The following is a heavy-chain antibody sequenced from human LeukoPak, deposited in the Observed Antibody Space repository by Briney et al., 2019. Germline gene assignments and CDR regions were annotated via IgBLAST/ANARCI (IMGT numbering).Heavy chain of an antibody. CDR3: ARDSPNWGYYYYGMDV. D-gene: IGHD7-27*01. Sequence: ASVKVSCKASGYTFTGYYMHWVRQAPGQGLEWMGWISAYNGNTNYAQKLQGRVTMTTDTSTSTAYMELRSLRSDDAAVYYCARDSPNWGYYYYGMDVWGQGTTVTVSS. V-gene: IGHV1-18*04. J-gene: IGHJ6*02. CDR2: ISAYNGNT. CDR1: GYTFTGYY.